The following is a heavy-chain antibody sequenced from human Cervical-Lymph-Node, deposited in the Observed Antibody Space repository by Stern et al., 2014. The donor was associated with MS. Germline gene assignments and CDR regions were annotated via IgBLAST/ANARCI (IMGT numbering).Heavy chain of an antibody. J-gene: IGHJ5*02. Sequence: QVQLQESGPGLVKPSETLSLTCTVSGGSISSYYWSWIRQPPGKGLEWIGSIDYSGSTNYNPSLKSRVTISVDTAKNQFSLKLSSVTAADTAVYYCARVGGQWLSLIDPWGQGTLVTVSS. V-gene: IGHV4-59*01. CDR1: GGSISSYY. CDR3: ARVGGQWLSLIDP. CDR2: IDYSGST. D-gene: IGHD6-19*01.